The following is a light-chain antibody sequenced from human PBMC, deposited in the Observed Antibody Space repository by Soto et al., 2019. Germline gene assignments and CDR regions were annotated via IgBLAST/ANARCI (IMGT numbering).Light chain of an antibody. CDR1: RSDVGNYNY. CDR2: DVS. CDR3: SSYTSTSTVI. J-gene: IGLJ2*01. Sequence: QSALTQPASVSGSLGQSITISCTGTRSDVGNYNYVSWYQQHPDKAPKLMIFDVSNRPSGISNRFSGSKSGNTASLTISGLQAEDEADYYCSSYTSTSTVIFGGGTKLTVL. V-gene: IGLV2-14*03.